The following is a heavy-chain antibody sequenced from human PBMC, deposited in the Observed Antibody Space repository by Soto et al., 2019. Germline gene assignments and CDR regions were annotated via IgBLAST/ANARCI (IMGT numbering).Heavy chain of an antibody. CDR2: IYYSGST. V-gene: IGHV4-39*01. J-gene: IGHJ4*02. Sequence: SETLSLTCAVYGGSFSSYYWGWIRQPPGKGLEWIGSIYYSGSTYYNPSLKSRVTISVDTSKNQFSLKLSSVTAADTAVYYCARNPPVAGTKDWGQGTLVTVSS. D-gene: IGHD6-19*01. CDR1: GGSFSSYY. CDR3: ARNPPVAGTKD.